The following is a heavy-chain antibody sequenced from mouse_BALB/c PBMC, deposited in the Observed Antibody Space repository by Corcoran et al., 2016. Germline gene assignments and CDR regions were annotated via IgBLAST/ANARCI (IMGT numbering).Heavy chain of an antibody. J-gene: IGHJ4*01. Sequence: EVLLQQSGPELVKPGASVKIPCKASGYTFTDYNMDWVKQSHGKSLEWIGDINPNNGGTIYNQKFKGKATLTVDKASSTAYMELRSLTSEDTAVYYCARGGYYYGSSYRIYAMDYWGQGTSVTVSS. D-gene: IGHD1-1*01. CDR2: INPNNGGT. CDR1: GYTFTDYN. V-gene: IGHV1-18*01. CDR3: ARGGYYYGSSYRIYAMDY.